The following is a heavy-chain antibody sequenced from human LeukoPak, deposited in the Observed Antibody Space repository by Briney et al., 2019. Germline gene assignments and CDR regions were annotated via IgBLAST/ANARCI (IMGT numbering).Heavy chain of an antibody. V-gene: IGHV3-30-3*01. CDR2: ISYDGSNK. J-gene: IGHJ3*02. Sequence: GGSLRLSCAASGFTFSTYAMSWVRQAPGKGLEWVTVISYDGSNKFYADSVKSRFTISRDNSKNTVYVQMNSLRAEDTAVYYCATAGPGKAYAFDIWGQGTMVTVSS. CDR3: ATAGPGKAYAFDI. CDR1: GFTFSTYA.